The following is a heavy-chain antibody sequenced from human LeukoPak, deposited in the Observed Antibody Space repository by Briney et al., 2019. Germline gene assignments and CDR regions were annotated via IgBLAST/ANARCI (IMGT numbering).Heavy chain of an antibody. CDR2: INTNTGNP. Sequence: ASVKVSCKASGGTFSSYAISWVRQAPGQGLEWMGWINTNTGNPTYAQGFTGRFVFSLDSSVSTAYLQITSLKAEDTAVYYCARVVSSLSIVAPYWGQGTLVTVSS. CDR1: GGTFSSYA. J-gene: IGHJ4*02. V-gene: IGHV7-4-1*02. CDR3: ARVVSSLSIVAPY. D-gene: IGHD6-6*01.